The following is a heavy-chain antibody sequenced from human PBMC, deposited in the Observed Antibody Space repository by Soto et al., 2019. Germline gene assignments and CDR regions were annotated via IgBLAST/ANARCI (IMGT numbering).Heavy chain of an antibody. CDR3: ARDLSGYYGSGSYYNRWFDP. D-gene: IGHD3-10*01. V-gene: IGHV1-69*13. J-gene: IGHJ5*02. CDR1: GGTFSSYA. CDR2: ISPIFGKV. Sequence: GASVKVSCKASGGTFSSYAISWVRQAPGQGLEWMGGISPIFGKVNYAQKFQGRVTITADESTSTAYVELSSLRSGDTAVYYCARDLSGYYGSGSYYNRWFDPWGQGTLVTVSS.